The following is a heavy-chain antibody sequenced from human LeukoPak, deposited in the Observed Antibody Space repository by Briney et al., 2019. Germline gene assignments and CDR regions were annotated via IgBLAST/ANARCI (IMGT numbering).Heavy chain of an antibody. V-gene: IGHV3-49*03. J-gene: IGHJ4*02. CDR1: GFTFGDYA. Sequence: PGGSLRLSCTASGFTFGDYAMSWFRQAPGKGLEWVGFIRSKAYGGTTEYAASVKGRFTISRDDSKSIAYLQMNSLKTEDTAVYYCTRVRVRDDYGVLWGSYYFDYWGQGTLVTVSS. CDR3: TRVRVRDDYGVLWGSYYFDY. D-gene: IGHD4-17*01. CDR2: IRSKAYGGTT.